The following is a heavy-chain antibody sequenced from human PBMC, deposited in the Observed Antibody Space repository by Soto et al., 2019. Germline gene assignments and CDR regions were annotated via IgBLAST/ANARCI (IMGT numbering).Heavy chain of an antibody. D-gene: IGHD2-2*01. CDR3: ARGVGRDRIPAARLWFDP. V-gene: IGHV4-34*01. CDR1: GGSFSGYY. Sequence: SETLSLTCAVYGGSFSGYYWSWIRQPPGKGLEWIGEINHSGSTNYNPSLKSRVTISVDTSKNQFSLKLSSVTAADTAVYYCARGVGRDRIPAARLWFDPWGQGTLVTVSS. CDR2: INHSGST. J-gene: IGHJ5*02.